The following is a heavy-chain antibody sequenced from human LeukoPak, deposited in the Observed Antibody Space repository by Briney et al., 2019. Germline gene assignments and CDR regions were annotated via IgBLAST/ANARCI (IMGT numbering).Heavy chain of an antibody. Sequence: GGSLRLSCAASGFTFTSYSMNWVRQAPGKGLEWVSTISGGGGSTYYADSVKGRFTISRDNSKNTLYLQMNSLRAEDTAVYYCANKAVAGTTEYFQHWGQGTLVTVSS. CDR1: GFTFTSYS. CDR2: ISGGGGST. V-gene: IGHV3-23*01. J-gene: IGHJ1*01. CDR3: ANKAVAGTTEYFQH. D-gene: IGHD6-19*01.